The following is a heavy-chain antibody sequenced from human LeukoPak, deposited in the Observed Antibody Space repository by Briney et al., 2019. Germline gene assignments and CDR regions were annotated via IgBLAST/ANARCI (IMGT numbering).Heavy chain of an antibody. CDR3: ARGARRYCSGGSCYGNWFDP. D-gene: IGHD2-15*01. CDR2: INHSGST. Sequence: PSETLSLTCAVYGGSFSGYYWSWIRQPPGKGLEWIGEINHSGSTNYNPFLKSRVTISVDTSKNQFSLKLSSATAADTAVYYCARGARRYCSGGSCYGNWFDPWGQGALVTVSS. V-gene: IGHV4-34*01. CDR1: GGSFSGYY. J-gene: IGHJ5*02.